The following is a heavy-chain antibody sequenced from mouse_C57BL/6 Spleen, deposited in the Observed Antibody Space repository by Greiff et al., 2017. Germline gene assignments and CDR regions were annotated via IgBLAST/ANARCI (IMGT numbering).Heavy chain of an antibody. J-gene: IGHJ3*01. D-gene: IGHD3-2*02. CDR1: GYTFTSYW. CDR2: IYPGNSDT. CDR3: TREDSSGYDAWFAY. V-gene: IGHV1-5*01. Sequence: VQLQQSGTVLARPGASVKMSCKTSGYTFTSYWMHWVKQRPGQGLEWIGAIYPGNSDTSYNQKFKGKAKLTAVTSASTAYMELSSLTNEASAVDYGTREDSSGYDAWFAYWGQGTLVTVSA.